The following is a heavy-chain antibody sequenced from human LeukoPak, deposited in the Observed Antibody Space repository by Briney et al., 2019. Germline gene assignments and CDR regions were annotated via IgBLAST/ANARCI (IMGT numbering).Heavy chain of an antibody. J-gene: IGHJ3*02. CDR3: ARLSSFAFDI. D-gene: IGHD3-16*02. CDR2: ILHNGDST. CDR1: GFTCSTYV. Sequence: PGGSLGLSCAASGFTCSTYVMSWVRQAPGKGLEWLSLILHNGDSTYYADSVKGRFTISRDNSKNTLYLQMNSLRAEDTAVYYCARLSSFAFDIWGQGTMVTVSS. V-gene: IGHV3-23*01.